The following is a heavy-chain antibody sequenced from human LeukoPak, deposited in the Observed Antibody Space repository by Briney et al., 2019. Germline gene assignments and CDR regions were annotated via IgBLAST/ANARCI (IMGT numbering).Heavy chain of an antibody. D-gene: IGHD3-10*01. CDR2: ISGSGDST. J-gene: IGHJ4*02. Sequence: PGGSLRLPCAASGFTFSNYAMTWVRQAPGKGLGWVSDISGSGDSTYYVDSVKGRFTISRDNSKNTLYLQMNSLRAEDTAVYYCAKVERSSRVHYFDFWGQGTGVSVSS. CDR1: GFTFSNYA. CDR3: AKVERSSRVHYFDF. V-gene: IGHV3-23*01.